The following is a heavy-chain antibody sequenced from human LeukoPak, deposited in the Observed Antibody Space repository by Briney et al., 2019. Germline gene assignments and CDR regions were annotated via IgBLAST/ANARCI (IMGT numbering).Heavy chain of an antibody. Sequence: GGSLRLSCAASGFTFSSYWKHWVRQAPGKGLVWVSRINSDGSSTSYADSVKGRFTISRDNAKNTLYLQMNSLRAEDTAVYYCARQGGVATISGFYYYYYMDVWGKGATVTVSS. CDR2: INSDGSST. J-gene: IGHJ6*03. V-gene: IGHV3-74*01. D-gene: IGHD5-12*01. CDR3: ARQGGVATISGFYYYYYMDV. CDR1: GFTFSSYW.